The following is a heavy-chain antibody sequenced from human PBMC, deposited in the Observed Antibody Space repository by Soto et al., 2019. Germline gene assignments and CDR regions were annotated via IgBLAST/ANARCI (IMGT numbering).Heavy chain of an antibody. D-gene: IGHD2-8*01. J-gene: IGHJ5*02. CDR3: TTDDGYCTNGVCYTPNWFDP. CDR1: GFTFSNAW. Sequence: PGGYLRLSCAASGFTFSNAWMSWVRQAPGKGLEWVGRIKSKTDGGTTDYAAPVKGRFTISRDHSKNTLYQQKNSLKTEDTAVYYCTTDDGYCTNGVCYTPNWFDPWGQGTLVTVSS. CDR2: IKSKTDGGTT. V-gene: IGHV3-15*01.